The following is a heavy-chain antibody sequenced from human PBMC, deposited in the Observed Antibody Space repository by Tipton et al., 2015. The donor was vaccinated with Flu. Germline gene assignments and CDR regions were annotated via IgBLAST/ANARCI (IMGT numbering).Heavy chain of an antibody. Sequence: QLVQSGAEVKKPGASVRVSCKASGYTFTGYYMHWVRQAPGHGLEWMGRINPNSGGTNYAQKFQGSVTMTRDTSISTAYMELSRLTSDDTAVYFCARDGDSSSWMYAYDFWGQATLVTVSS. CDR3: ARDGDSSSWMYAYDF. CDR1: GYTFTGYY. J-gene: IGHJ3*01. CDR2: INPNSGGT. D-gene: IGHD6-13*01. V-gene: IGHV1-2*06.